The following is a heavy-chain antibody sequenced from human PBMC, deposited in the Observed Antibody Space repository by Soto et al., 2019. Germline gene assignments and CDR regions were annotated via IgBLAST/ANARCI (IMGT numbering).Heavy chain of an antibody. CDR1: GFTFSSYA. CDR3: AKGTSGSRIYYYGMEV. J-gene: IGHJ6*02. Sequence: SLRLSCAASGFTFSSYAMSWVREAPGKGLEWVSAISGSGGSTYYADSVKGRFTISRDNSKNTLYLQMNSLRAEDTAVYYCAKGTSGSRIYYYGMEVWGQGTTVTVSS. V-gene: IGHV3-23*01. CDR2: ISGSGGST. D-gene: IGHD1-26*01.